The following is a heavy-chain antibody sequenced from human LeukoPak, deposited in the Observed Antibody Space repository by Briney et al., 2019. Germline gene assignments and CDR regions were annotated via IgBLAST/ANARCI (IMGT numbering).Heavy chain of an antibody. V-gene: IGHV3-30-3*01. CDR1: GFTFSTYW. CDR2: ISYDGSNK. D-gene: IGHD2-15*01. CDR3: ARDENCSGGSCYLDPVEYFQH. J-gene: IGHJ1*01. Sequence: SGGSLRLSCAASGFTFSTYWMTWVRQAPGKGLEWVAVISYDGSNKYYADSVKGRFTISRDNSKNTLYLQMNSLRAEDTAVYYCARDENCSGGSCYLDPVEYFQHWGQGTLVTVSS.